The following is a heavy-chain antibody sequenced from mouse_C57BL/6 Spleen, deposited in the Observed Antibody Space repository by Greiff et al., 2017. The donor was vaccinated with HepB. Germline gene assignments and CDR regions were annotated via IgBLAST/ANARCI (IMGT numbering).Heavy chain of an antibody. Sequence: EVNVVESGGGLVKPGGSLKLSCAASGFTFSDYGMHWVRQAPEKGLEWVAYISSGSSTIYYADTVKGRFTISRDNAKNTLFLQMTSLRSEDTAMYYCARRYYDYPYWYFDVWGTGTTVTVSS. D-gene: IGHD2-4*01. CDR1: GFTFSDYG. J-gene: IGHJ1*03. CDR3: ARRYYDYPYWYFDV. CDR2: ISSGSSTI. V-gene: IGHV5-17*01.